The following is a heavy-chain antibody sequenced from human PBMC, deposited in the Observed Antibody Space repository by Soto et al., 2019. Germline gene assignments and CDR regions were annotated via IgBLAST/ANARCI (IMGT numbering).Heavy chain of an antibody. CDR2: INHSGST. V-gene: IGHV4-34*01. CDR1: GGSFSGYY. D-gene: IGHD3-3*01. Sequence: ETLSLTCAVYGGSFSGYYWSWIRQPPGKGLEWIGEINHSGSTNYNPSLKSRVTISVDTSKNQFSLKLSSVTAADTAVYYCARGGLITIFGARVGPYGMDVWGQGTTVTVSS. CDR3: ARGGLITIFGARVGPYGMDV. J-gene: IGHJ6*02.